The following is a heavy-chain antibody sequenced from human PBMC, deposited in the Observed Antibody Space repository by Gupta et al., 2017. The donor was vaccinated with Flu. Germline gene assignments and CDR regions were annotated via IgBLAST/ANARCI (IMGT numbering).Heavy chain of an antibody. V-gene: IGHV4-34*01. Sequence: QVQLQQWGAGLLKPSETLSLTCAVYGGSFSGHYWNWIRQPPGKGLEWIGEINQSGSTNYNPSLKSRVSISVDTSKNQFSLKLSSVTAADTAVYYCARRRVAVAGRVGMDAWGQGTTVTVSS. D-gene: IGHD6-19*01. CDR3: ARRRVAVAGRVGMDA. CDR2: INQSGST. CDR1: GGSFSGHY. J-gene: IGHJ6*02.